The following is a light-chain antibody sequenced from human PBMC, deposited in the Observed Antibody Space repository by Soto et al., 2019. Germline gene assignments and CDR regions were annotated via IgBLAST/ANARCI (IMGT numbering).Light chain of an antibody. CDR2: DAS. Sequence: EIVLTQSPGTLSSSPGERAALSCRASRSLSSTYLAWYQQRPGQAPRLLIYDASSRATGIPDRFSGSGSGTDFTLTINRLEPDDFAVYYCQQYGSSPRTFGQGTKVDIK. CDR3: QQYGSSPRT. J-gene: IGKJ1*01. CDR1: RSLSSTY. V-gene: IGKV3-20*01.